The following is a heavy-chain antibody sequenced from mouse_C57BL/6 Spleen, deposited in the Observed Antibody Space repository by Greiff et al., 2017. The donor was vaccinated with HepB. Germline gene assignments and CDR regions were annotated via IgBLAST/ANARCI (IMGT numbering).Heavy chain of an antibody. J-gene: IGHJ4*01. Sequence: VQLQQSGPELVKPGASVKISCKASGYAFSSSWMNWVKQRPGKGLEWIGRIYPGDGDTNYNGKFKGKATLTADKSSSTAYMRLSSLTSEDSAVYFWAREGGLRGGGYYAMDYWGKGTSVTVAS. CDR1: GYAFSSSW. CDR3: AREGGLRGGGYYAMDY. CDR2: IYPGDGDT. V-gene: IGHV1-82*01. D-gene: IGHD2-4*01.